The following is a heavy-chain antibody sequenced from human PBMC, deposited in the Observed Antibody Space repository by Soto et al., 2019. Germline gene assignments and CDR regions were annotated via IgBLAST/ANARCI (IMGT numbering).Heavy chain of an antibody. J-gene: IGHJ6*02. V-gene: IGHV1-3*01. Sequence: ASVKVSCKASGYTFTSYAMHWVRQAPGQRLEWMGWINAGNGNTKYSQKFQGRVTITRDTSASTAYMELSSLRSEDTAVYYCARDTPDPGIVVVPAARPDGMDVWGQGTTVTDSS. CDR2: INAGNGNT. CDR3: ARDTPDPGIVVVPAARPDGMDV. D-gene: IGHD2-2*01. CDR1: GYTFTSYA.